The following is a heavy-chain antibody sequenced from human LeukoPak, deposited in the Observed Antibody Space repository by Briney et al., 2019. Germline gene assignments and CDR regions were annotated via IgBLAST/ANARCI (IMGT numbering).Heavy chain of an antibody. D-gene: IGHD3-3*01. Sequence: GESLKISCKGSGYSFTSYWIGWVRQMPGKGLEWMGIIYPGDSDTRYSPSFQGQVTISADKSISTAYLQWSSLKASDTAMYYCARQIPEITIFNVYPEYYFDYWGQGTLVTVSS. J-gene: IGHJ4*02. CDR3: ARQIPEITIFNVYPEYYFDY. CDR1: GYSFTSYW. CDR2: IYPGDSDT. V-gene: IGHV5-51*01.